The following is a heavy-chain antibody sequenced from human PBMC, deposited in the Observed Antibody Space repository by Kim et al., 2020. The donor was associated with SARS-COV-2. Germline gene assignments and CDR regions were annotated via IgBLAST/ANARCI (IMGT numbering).Heavy chain of an antibody. V-gene: IGHV1-46*01. D-gene: IGHD2-2*01. Sequence: KFHGRVTMTRETSTSTVYMELSSLRSEDTAVYYCARDIVVVPAAMGLDYWGQGTLVTVSS. CDR3: ARDIVVVPAAMGLDY. J-gene: IGHJ4*02.